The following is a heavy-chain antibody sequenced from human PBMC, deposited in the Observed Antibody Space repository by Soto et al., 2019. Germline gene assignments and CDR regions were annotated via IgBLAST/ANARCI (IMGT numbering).Heavy chain of an antibody. J-gene: IGHJ4*02. CDR3: ARVLRYFDWLSWYFDY. V-gene: IGHV4-34*01. CDR2: INHSGST. Sequence: SENLSLTCAVYGGSFSGYYWSWVRQPPGKGLEWIGEINHSGSTNYNPSLKSRVTISVDTSKNQFSLKLSSVTAADTAVYYCARVLRYFDWLSWYFDYWGQGTLVTVSS. CDR1: GGSFSGYY. D-gene: IGHD3-9*01.